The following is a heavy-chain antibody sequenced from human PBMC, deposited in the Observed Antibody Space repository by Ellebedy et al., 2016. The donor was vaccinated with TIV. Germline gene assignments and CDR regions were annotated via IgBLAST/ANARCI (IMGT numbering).Heavy chain of an antibody. CDR3: AGFCRGGSCSGRGSFDY. V-gene: IGHV3-23*01. CDR1: GSTFSSYG. D-gene: IGHD2-15*01. Sequence: GESLKISCAASGSTFSSYGMSWVRQAPGKGLEWVSSITVSGSSTYYADSVKGRFTISRDNSKNTLSLQMNSLRAEDTAVYYCAGFCRGGSCSGRGSFDYWGQGTLVNVSS. CDR2: ITVSGSST. J-gene: IGHJ4*02.